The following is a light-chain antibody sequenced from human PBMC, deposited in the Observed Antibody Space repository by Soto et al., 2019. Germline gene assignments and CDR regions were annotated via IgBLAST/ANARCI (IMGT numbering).Light chain of an antibody. CDR3: QQYYSTPPT. CDR2: LAS. Sequence: DIVMTQSPESLAVSLGERATINCKSSQSVLYSSNNKNYLAWYQQKPGQHPKLLIYLASTRESGVPERFSGSGSGTDFTHTISSRQAEDVAVYYCQQYYSTPPTFGQGTKLEIK. V-gene: IGKV4-1*01. J-gene: IGKJ2*01. CDR1: QSVLYSSNNKNY.